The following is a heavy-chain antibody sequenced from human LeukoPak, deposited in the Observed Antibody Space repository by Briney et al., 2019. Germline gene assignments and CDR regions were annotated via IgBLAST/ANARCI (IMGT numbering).Heavy chain of an antibody. CDR2: IYYSGST. V-gene: IGHV4-59*08. D-gene: IGHD3-3*01. Sequence: PPETLSLTCTVSGGSISSYYWSWIRQPPGKGLEWIGYIYYSGSTNYNPSLKSRVTISVDTSKNQFSLKLSSVTAADTAVYYCARMSVRNDAFDIWGQGTMVTVSS. CDR3: ARMSVRNDAFDI. CDR1: GGSISSYY. J-gene: IGHJ3*02.